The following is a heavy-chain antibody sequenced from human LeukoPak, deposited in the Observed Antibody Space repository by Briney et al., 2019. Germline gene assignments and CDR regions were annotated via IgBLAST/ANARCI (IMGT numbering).Heavy chain of an antibody. V-gene: IGHV3-9*03. D-gene: IGHD6-13*01. CDR1: GFTFDDYA. CDR2: ISWNSGSI. Sequence: GRSLRLPCAASGFTFDDYAMHWVRQGPGKGLEWVSGISWNSGSIGYADSVKGRFTISRDNAKNSLYLQMNSLRTEDMALYYCAKGIGITAAGIDYWGQGTLVTVSS. J-gene: IGHJ4*02. CDR3: AKGIGITAAGIDY.